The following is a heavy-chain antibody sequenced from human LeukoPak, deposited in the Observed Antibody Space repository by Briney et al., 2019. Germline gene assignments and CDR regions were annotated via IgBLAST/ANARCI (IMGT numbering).Heavy chain of an antibody. CDR1: GYTFTGYY. V-gene: IGHV1-2*02. CDR3: AREDYCGGDCYSYFDY. CDR2: INPNSGGT. D-gene: IGHD2-21*02. Sequence: ASVKVSCKASGYTFTGYYMHWVRQAPGQGLEWMGWINPNSGGTNYAQKFQGRVTMTRDTSISTAYMELSRLRSDDTAVYYCAREDYCGGDCYSYFDYWGQGTLVTVS. J-gene: IGHJ4*02.